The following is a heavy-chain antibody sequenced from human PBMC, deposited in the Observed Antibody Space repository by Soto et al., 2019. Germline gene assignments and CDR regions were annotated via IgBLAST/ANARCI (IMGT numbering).Heavy chain of an antibody. Sequence: QVQLVQSGAEVKKPGSSVKVSCKASGGTFSSYTISWVRQAPGQGLEWMGRIIPILGIANYTQKFQGRVTITADKSTSTXYXXXSSXXSEDTAVYYCARVGYQVENYWGQGTLVTVSS. J-gene: IGHJ4*02. V-gene: IGHV1-69*02. CDR3: ARVGYQVENY. D-gene: IGHD3-16*02. CDR2: IIPILGIA. CDR1: GGTFSSYT.